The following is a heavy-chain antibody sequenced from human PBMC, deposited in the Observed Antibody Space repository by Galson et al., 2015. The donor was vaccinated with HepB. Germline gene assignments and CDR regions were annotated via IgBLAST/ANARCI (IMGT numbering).Heavy chain of an antibody. CDR1: GFMFSSYG. J-gene: IGHJ4*02. D-gene: IGHD3-3*01. Sequence: SLRLSCAASGFMFSSYGMHWVRQAPGKGLEWVALIWYDGSNQFYADSVKGRFTISRDNSNHTLYLQMNSLRAEDTAVYYCAKDQGFWRGNIGYYSDYWGQGTLVTVSS. V-gene: IGHV3-33*06. CDR2: IWYDGSNQ. CDR3: AKDQGFWRGNIGYYSDY.